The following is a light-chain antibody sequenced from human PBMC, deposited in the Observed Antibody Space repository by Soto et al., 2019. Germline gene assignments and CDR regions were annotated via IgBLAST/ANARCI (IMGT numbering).Light chain of an antibody. J-gene: IGKJ2*01. Sequence: EIVLVQSPGTLSLSPGERATLSCRASQSVSNNYLAWYQQKPGQAPRLLIYGASSRATGVPDRFSGSGTGTDFNLTITRLEPEDCAVYYCQQYGVSPLMFTFGQGTKVGVK. CDR1: QSVSNNY. CDR3: QQYGVSPLMFT. V-gene: IGKV3-20*01. CDR2: GAS.